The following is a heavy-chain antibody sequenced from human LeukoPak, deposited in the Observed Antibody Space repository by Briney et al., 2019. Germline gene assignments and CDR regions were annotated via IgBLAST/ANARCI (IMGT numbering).Heavy chain of an antibody. CDR3: AREKKYYDSSGYDAFDI. D-gene: IGHD3-22*01. CDR1: GGSISSGSYY. Sequence: SETLSLTCTVSGGSISSGSYYWSWIRQPAGKGLEWIGRIYTSGSTNYNPSLKSRVTISVDTSKNQFSLKLSSVTAADTAVYHCAREKKYYDSSGYDAFDIWGQGTMVTVSS. J-gene: IGHJ3*02. CDR2: IYTSGST. V-gene: IGHV4-61*02.